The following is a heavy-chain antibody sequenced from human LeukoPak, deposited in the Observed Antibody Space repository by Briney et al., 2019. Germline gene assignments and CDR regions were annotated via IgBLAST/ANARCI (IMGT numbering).Heavy chain of an antibody. J-gene: IGHJ5*02. D-gene: IGHD3-3*01. Sequence: SETLSLTCTVSGGSISSSSYYWGWIRQPPGKGLEWIGSIYYSGSTYYNPSLKSRVTISVDTSKNQFSLKLSSVTAADTAVYYCARHSGITTFGVDQNWFDPWGQGTLVTVSS. CDR2: IYYSGST. CDR3: ARHSGITTFGVDQNWFDP. V-gene: IGHV4-39*01. CDR1: GGSISSSSYY.